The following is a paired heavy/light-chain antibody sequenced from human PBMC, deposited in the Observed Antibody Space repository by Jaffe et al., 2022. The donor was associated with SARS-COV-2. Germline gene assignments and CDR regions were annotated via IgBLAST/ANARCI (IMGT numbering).Light chain of an antibody. J-gene: IGKJ1*01. Sequence: EIVMTQSPAILSVSPGERATLSCRASQSVSSNLAWYQHKPGQAPRLLIYGASTRATGIPARFSGGGSGTEFTLTVSSLQSEDFAVYYCLQYNNWPRTFGQGTKVEIK. CDR3: LQYNNWPRT. V-gene: IGKV3D-15*01. CDR2: GAS. CDR1: QSVSSN.
Heavy chain of an antibody. CDR3: ARDIDDLFTAGIEAVDI. Sequence: QAQLVQSGADVRKPGSSVKVSCTVSGGTFSSYTITWVRQAPGQGLEWIGGIVPIFGTANYAQKFRGRVTVTADESTSTAYMELSSLRSEDTAVYYCARDIDDLFTAGIEAVDIWGQGTMVTVAS. CDR2: IVPIFGTA. D-gene: IGHD3-9*01. CDR1: GGTFSSYT. J-gene: IGHJ3*02. V-gene: IGHV1-69*01.